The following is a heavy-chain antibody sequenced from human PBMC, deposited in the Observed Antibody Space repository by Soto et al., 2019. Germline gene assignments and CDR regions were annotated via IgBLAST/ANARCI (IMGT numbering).Heavy chain of an antibody. J-gene: IGHJ5*02. D-gene: IGHD6-13*01. CDR1: GYTFTGYY. CDR3: ARRSRRIAAADYNWFDP. V-gene: IGHV1-2*02. Sequence: ASVKVSCKASGYTFTGYYMHWVRQAPGQGLEWMGWINPNSGGTNYAQKFQGRVTMTRDTSISTAYMELSRLRSDDTAVYYCARRSRRIAAADYNWFDPWGQGTLVTVSS. CDR2: INPNSGGT.